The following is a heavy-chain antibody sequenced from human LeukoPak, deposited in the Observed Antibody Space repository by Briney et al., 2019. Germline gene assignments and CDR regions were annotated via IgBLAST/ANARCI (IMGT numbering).Heavy chain of an antibody. CDR1: GGSISGSY. CDR2: VSYSGST. D-gene: IGHD3-10*01. V-gene: IGHV4-59*01. Sequence: SETLSLTCSVSGGSISGSYWNWIRQPPGKGLEWIGYVSYSGSTNYNPSLKSRVTISVDTSKNQFSLKLSSVTAADTAVYYCARASGSGSYSFDPWGQGTLVTVSS. J-gene: IGHJ5*02. CDR3: ARASGSGSYSFDP.